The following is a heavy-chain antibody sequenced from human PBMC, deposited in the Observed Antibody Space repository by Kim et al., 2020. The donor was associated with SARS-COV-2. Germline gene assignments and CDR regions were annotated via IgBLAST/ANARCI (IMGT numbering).Heavy chain of an antibody. CDR3: ARSTILRITMVRGALFDP. Sequence: SETLSLTCTVSGGSISSYYWSWIRQPPGKGLEWIGYIYYSGSTNYNPSLKSRVTISVDTSKNQFSLKLSSVTAADTAVYYCARSTILRITMVRGALFDPWGQGTLVTVSS. CDR1: GGSISSYY. D-gene: IGHD3-10*01. J-gene: IGHJ5*02. CDR2: IYYSGST. V-gene: IGHV4-59*08.